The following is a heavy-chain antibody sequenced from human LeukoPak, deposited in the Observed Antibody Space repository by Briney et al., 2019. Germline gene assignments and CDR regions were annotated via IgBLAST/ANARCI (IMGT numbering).Heavy chain of an antibody. V-gene: IGHV3-21*01. D-gene: IGHD6-19*01. CDR2: ISSSSSYI. Sequence: PGGSLRLSCAASGFTFSSYSMNWVRQAPGKGLEWVSSISSSSSYIYYADSVKGRFTISRDNAKNSLYLQMNSLRAEDTAVYYCARDPEGIAVAGKEPRDYWGQGTLVTVSS. CDR3: ARDPEGIAVAGKEPRDY. J-gene: IGHJ4*02. CDR1: GFTFSSYS.